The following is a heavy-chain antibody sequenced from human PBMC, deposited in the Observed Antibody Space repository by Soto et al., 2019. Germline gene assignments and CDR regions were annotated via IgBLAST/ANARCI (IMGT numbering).Heavy chain of an antibody. CDR3: ARDITIFRLVISGGDAFDI. CDR1: GYTFTSYG. V-gene: IGHV1-18*01. J-gene: IGHJ3*02. Sequence: QVQLVQSGAEVKKRGASVKVSYKASGYTFTSYGISWVRQAPGQGLEWMGWISAYNGNTNYAQKLQGRVTMTTDTSTSTAYMELRSLRSDDTAVYYCARDITIFRLVISGGDAFDICGQGTMVTVSS. CDR2: ISAYNGNT. D-gene: IGHD3-3*01.